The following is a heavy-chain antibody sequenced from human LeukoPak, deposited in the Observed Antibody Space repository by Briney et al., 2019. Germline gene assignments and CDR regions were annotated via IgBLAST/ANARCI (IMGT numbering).Heavy chain of an antibody. CDR3: ASRGIT. V-gene: IGHV3-30*02. CDR1: GFTFVSHG. J-gene: IGHJ5*02. D-gene: IGHD3-16*01. Sequence: GGSLRLSCVVSGFTFVSHGMHWVRQAPGKGLEWVAFIRYDGSHQYHADSVKGRFTISRDNSKNTLYLQMNSLRAEDTAVYYCASRGITWGQGTLVTVSS. CDR2: IRYDGSHQ.